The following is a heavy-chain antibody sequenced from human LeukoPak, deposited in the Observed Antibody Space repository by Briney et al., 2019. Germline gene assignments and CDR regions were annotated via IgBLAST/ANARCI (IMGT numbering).Heavy chain of an antibody. D-gene: IGHD3-10*01. CDR2: IYYSGST. CDR1: GGSISSSSYY. CDR3: ARHRITMVRGVIMENWFDP. Sequence: PSETLSLTCTVSGGSISSSSYYWGWIRQSPGKVLEWIGSIYYSGSTYYNPSLKSRVTISVDTSKNQFSLKLSSVTAADTAMYYCARHRITMVRGVIMENWFDPWGQGTLVTVSS. J-gene: IGHJ5*02. V-gene: IGHV4-39*01.